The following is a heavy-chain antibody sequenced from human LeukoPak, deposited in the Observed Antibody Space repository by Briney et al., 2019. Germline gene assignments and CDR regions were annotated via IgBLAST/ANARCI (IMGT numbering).Heavy chain of an antibody. D-gene: IGHD3-10*01. Sequence: PGGSLRLSCAASGFTFSGSALHWVRQASGKGLEWVGRIRSTANGYATAYAASVKGRFTISRDDSKNTAYLQMDSLKTEDTAVYYCTGNYYGSGSYADFDYWCQGTLVTVSS. CDR1: GFTFSGSA. V-gene: IGHV3-73*01. J-gene: IGHJ4*02. CDR2: IRSTANGYAT. CDR3: TGNYYGSGSYADFDY.